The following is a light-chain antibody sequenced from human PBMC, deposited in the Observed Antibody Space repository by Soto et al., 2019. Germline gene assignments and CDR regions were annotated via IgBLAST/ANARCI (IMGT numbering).Light chain of an antibody. CDR1: QSVLYSSNNKNY. CDR2: WAS. J-gene: IGKJ2*01. V-gene: IGKV4-1*01. Sequence: DIVMTQSPDSLAVSLGERATINCKSSQSVLYSSNNKNYLAWYQQKPGQPPKLLIYWASTRGSGVPDRVSGSGSGTDFPLTISSLQADDVAVYYCQQYYGSPYTFGQGTKLEIK. CDR3: QQYYGSPYT.